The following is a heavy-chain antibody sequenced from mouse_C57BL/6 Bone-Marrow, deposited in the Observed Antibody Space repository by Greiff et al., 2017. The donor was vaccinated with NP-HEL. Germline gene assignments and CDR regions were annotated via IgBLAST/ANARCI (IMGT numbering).Heavy chain of an antibody. CDR1: GYSFTGYY. CDR2: INPSTGGT. J-gene: IGHJ3*01. Sequence: EVQLQQSGPELVKPGASVKISCKASGYSFTGYYMNWVKQSPEKSLEWIGEINPSTGGTTYNQKFKAKATLTVDKSSSTAYMQLKSLTSEDSAVYYCARGGYGEFAYWGQGTLVTVSA. D-gene: IGHD2-10*02. CDR3: ARGGYGEFAY. V-gene: IGHV1-42*01.